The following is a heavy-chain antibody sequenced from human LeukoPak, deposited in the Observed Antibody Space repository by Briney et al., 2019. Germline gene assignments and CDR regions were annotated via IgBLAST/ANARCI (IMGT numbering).Heavy chain of an antibody. CDR1: GFTFSSYA. Sequence: GGSLRLSCAASGFTFSSYAMSWVRQAPGKGLECVSVISGSSSNTYYADSVKGRFTISRDNSKNTLYLQMNSLRAEDTAVYYCAKDQVYCSSTSCSYYFDYWGQGTLVTVSS. J-gene: IGHJ4*02. V-gene: IGHV3-23*01. D-gene: IGHD2-2*01. CDR3: AKDQVYCSSTSCSYYFDY. CDR2: ISGSSSNT.